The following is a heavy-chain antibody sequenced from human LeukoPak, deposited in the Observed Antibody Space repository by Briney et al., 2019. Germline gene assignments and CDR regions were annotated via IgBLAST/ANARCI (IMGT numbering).Heavy chain of an antibody. Sequence: GGSLRLSCAASGFTFSSYAMHWVRQAPGKGLEWVAVISYDGSNKYYADSVKGRFTISRDNSKNTLYLQMNSLRAEDTAVYYSARDSDYYYGMDVWGKGTMVTVSS. CDR2: ISYDGSNK. CDR1: GFTFSSYA. CDR3: ARDSDYYYGMDV. J-gene: IGHJ6*04. V-gene: IGHV3-30*04.